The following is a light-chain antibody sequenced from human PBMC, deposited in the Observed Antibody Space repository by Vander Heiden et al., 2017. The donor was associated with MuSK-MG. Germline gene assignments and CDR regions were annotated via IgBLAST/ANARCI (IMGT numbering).Light chain of an antibody. Sequence: DIQMTQSPSTLSASVGDRVTITCRASQSISNWLAWYQQKPGKAPKLLIYKASSLESGVPSRFSGSGYGTEFTLTISSLQPDDFASYYCQQDSSYWTFGQWTKVEIK. CDR1: QSISNW. J-gene: IGKJ1*01. CDR2: KAS. CDR3: QQDSSYWT. V-gene: IGKV1-5*03.